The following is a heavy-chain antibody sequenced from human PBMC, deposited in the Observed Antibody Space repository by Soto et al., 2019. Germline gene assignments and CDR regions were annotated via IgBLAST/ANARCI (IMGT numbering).Heavy chain of an antibody. J-gene: IGHJ4*02. D-gene: IGHD2-15*01. V-gene: IGHV3-74*01. Sequence: EVQLVESGGGLVQPAGSLRLSCAGSGFTFSSYWMHWVRQGPGKGLVWVSRINRDGSSTTYADSVKGRFTISRDNAKNTLFLQMNSLRAEDTAVYYCARGAYCSGATCYNDRRIVDYWGQGTLVTVSS. CDR3: ARGAYCSGATCYNDRRIVDY. CDR2: INRDGSST. CDR1: GFTFSSYW.